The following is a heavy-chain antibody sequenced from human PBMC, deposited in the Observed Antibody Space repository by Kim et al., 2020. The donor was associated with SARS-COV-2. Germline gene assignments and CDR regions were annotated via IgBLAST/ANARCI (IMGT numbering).Heavy chain of an antibody. CDR2: ISYDGSKK. CDR3: ARDASGTNTLDY. D-gene: IGHD3-10*01. Sequence: GGSLRRSCAASGFTFSSYAMHWVRQAPGKGLKWVAVISYDGSKKYYADSVKGRFTISRDNSKNTLYLQMNSLRAEDTAVYYCARDASGTNTLDYWGQGTL. CDR1: GFTFSSYA. J-gene: IGHJ4*02. V-gene: IGHV3-30*04.